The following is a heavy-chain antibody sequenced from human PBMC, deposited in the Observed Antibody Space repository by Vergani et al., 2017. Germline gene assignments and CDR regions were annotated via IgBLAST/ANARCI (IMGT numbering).Heavy chain of an antibody. J-gene: IGHJ4*02. CDR3: ARQTVADYYGSGSYYNW. CDR1: GGTFSSYA. Sequence: QVQLVQSGAEVKKPGSSVKVSCKASGGTFSSYAISWVRQAPGQGLEWMGRIIPILGIANYAQKFQGRVTITADKSTSTAYMELSSLRSEDTAVYYCARQTVADYYGSGSYYNWWGQGTLVTVSS. D-gene: IGHD3-10*01. CDR2: IIPILGIA. V-gene: IGHV1-69*04.